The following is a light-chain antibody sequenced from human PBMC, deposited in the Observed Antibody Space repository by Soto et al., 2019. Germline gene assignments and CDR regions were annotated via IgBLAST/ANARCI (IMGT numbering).Light chain of an antibody. Sequence: QSARTQPPSASGSPGQSVTISCTGTSSDVGGYNYVSWYQQHPGKAPKLMIYEVSKRPSGVPDRFSGSKSGNTASLTVSGLQAEDEADYYCSSYAGSWVFGGGTKLTVL. CDR2: EVS. V-gene: IGLV2-8*01. J-gene: IGLJ3*02. CDR1: SSDVGGYNY. CDR3: SSYAGSWV.